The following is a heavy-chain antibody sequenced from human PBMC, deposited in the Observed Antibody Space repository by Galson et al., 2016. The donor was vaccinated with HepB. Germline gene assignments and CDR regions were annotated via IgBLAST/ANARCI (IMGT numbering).Heavy chain of an antibody. CDR1: GGSISGHH. V-gene: IGHV4-59*11. Sequence: SETLSLTCTVSGGSISGHHWSWIRQPPGKGLEWIGYIYYDGSTDYNPSLRSRVTMSVDTSKNQFSLKLSSVTAADTAVYYCVKVGGAGYFDPWGQGTLVTVSS. J-gene: IGHJ5*02. CDR3: VKVGGAGYFDP. D-gene: IGHD1-26*01. CDR2: IYYDGST.